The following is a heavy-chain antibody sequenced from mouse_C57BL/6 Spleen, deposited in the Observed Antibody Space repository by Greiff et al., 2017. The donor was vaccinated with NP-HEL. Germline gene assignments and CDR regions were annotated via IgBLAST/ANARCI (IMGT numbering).Heavy chain of an antibody. J-gene: IGHJ2*01. CDR3: TLYYYGSKDY. CDR2: IYPGNSDT. V-gene: IGHV1-5*01. CDR1: GYTFTSYW. D-gene: IGHD1-1*01. Sequence: EVQLQQSGTVLARPGASVKMSCKTSGYTFTSYWMPWVKQRPGQGLEWIGAIYPGNSDTSYNQKFKGKAKLTAVTSASTAYMELSSLTNEDSAVYYCTLYYYGSKDYWGQGTTLTVSS.